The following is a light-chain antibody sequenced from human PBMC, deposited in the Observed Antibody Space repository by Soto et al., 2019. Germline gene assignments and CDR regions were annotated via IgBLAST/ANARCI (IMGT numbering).Light chain of an antibody. V-gene: IGKV3-11*01. J-gene: IGKJ4*01. CDR3: QQRSNWPPT. CDR2: DAS. Sequence: IVLTQPPATLSLSPGEGATLSCRASQSVSSHLAWYQQKPGQAPRLLIYDASNRATGIPARFSGSGSGTDFALTISSLEPEDFAVYYCQQRSNWPPTLGGGTKVDI. CDR1: QSVSSH.